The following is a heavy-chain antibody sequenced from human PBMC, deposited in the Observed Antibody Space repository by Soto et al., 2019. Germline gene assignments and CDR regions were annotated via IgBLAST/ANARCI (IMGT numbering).Heavy chain of an antibody. CDR1: GGTFSSYT. CDR2: IIPILGIA. V-gene: IGHV1-69*02. J-gene: IGHJ5*02. CDR3: ARSAGSTVTTISAWFDP. Sequence: SVKVSCKASGGTFSSYTISWVRQAPGQGLEWMGRIIPILGIANYAQKFQGRVTITADKSASTAYMELSSLRSEDTAVYYCARSAGSTVTTISAWFDPWGQGTLVTVSS. D-gene: IGHD4-17*01.